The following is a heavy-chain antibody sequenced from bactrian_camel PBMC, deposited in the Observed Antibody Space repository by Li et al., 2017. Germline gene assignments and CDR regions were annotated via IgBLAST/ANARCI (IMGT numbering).Heavy chain of an antibody. V-gene: IGHV3S42*01. J-gene: IGHJ4*01. CDR1: GVTYGGYC. D-gene: IGHD2*01. Sequence: VQLVESGGGSVQSGGSLRLSCAASGVTYGGYCMGWFRQAPGQEPEEVAAIDADGSTSYADSVKGRFTISKDNVKNTLYLDMNNLQPEDTAMYFCAADDFNLQLARHYRYWGQGTQVTVS. CDR3: AADDFNLQLARHYRY. CDR2: IDADGST.